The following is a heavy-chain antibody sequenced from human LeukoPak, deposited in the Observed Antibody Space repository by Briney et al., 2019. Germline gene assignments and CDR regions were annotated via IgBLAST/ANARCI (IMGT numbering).Heavy chain of an antibody. Sequence: ASVKVSCRASGYTFTSYGISWVRQAPGRGLEWMGWISAYNGNTNYAQKLQGRVTMTTDTSTSTAYMELRSLRSDDTAVYYCARVAPSLIVVVPAGGVYFDYWGQGTLVTVSS. CDR3: ARVAPSLIVVVPAGGVYFDY. D-gene: IGHD2-2*01. CDR2: ISAYNGNT. V-gene: IGHV1-18*01. J-gene: IGHJ4*02. CDR1: GYTFTSYG.